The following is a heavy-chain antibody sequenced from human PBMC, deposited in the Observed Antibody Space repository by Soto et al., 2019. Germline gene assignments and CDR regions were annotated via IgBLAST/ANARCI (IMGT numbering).Heavy chain of an antibody. Sequence: SETLSLTCVVSGGSISRGGYSWSWIRRPTGKGLEWIGYINHSGSTNYNPSLKSRVTISVDTSKNQFSLKLTSVTAADTAVYYCARDKITGLFDYWGQGTLVTVSS. CDR1: GGSISRGGYS. D-gene: IGHD2-8*02. J-gene: IGHJ4*02. V-gene: IGHV4-30-2*01. CDR3: ARDKITGLFDY. CDR2: INHSGST.